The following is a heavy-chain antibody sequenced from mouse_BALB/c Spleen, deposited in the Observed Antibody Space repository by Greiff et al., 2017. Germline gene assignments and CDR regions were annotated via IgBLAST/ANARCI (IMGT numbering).Heavy chain of an antibody. D-gene: IGHD1-1*01. CDR3: ARAVTTVGYAMDY. CDR1: GFTFSSYA. J-gene: IGHJ4*01. CDR2: ISSGGST. Sequence: EVQGVESGGGLVKPGGSLKLSCAASGFTFSSYAMSWVRQTPEKRLEWVASISSGGSTYYPDSVKGRFTISRDNARNILYLQMSSLRSEDTAMYYCARAVTTVGYAMDYWGQGTSVTVSS. V-gene: IGHV5-6-5*01.